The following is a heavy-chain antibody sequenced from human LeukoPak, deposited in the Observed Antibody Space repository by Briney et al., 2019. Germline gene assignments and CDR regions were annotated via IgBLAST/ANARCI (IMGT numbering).Heavy chain of an antibody. CDR1: GGSILGSTYY. V-gene: IGHV4-61*01. CDR2: IYYSGST. CDR3: ARDVLDGSGSYYSVD. Sequence: SETLSLTCTVSGGSILGSTYYWSWIRQPPGKGLEWIGYIYYSGSTNYNPSLKSRVTISVDTSKNQFSLKLSSVTAADTAVYYCARDVLDGSGSYYSVDWGQGTLVTVSS. D-gene: IGHD3-10*01. J-gene: IGHJ4*02.